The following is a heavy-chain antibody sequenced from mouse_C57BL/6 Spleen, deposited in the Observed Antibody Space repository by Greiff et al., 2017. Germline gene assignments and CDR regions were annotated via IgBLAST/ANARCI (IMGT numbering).Heavy chain of an antibody. Sequence: EVQRVESGGGLVKPGGSLKLSCAASGFTFSDYGMHWVRQAPEKGLEWVAYISSGSSTIYYADTVKARFTISRDNAKNTLFLQMTSLRSEDTAMYYCARNEDEGFAYWGQGTLVTVSA. CDR2: ISSGSSTI. CDR1: GFTFSDYG. J-gene: IGHJ3*01. CDR3: ARNEDEGFAY. V-gene: IGHV5-17*01.